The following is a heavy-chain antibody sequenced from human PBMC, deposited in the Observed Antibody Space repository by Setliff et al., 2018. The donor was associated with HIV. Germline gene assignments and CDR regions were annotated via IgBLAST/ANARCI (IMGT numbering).Heavy chain of an antibody. CDR3: VRGGGSSAYPPFEY. V-gene: IGHV1-46*01. Sequence: ASVKVSCKASGYTFSNYYIHWVRQAPGQGLEWMGIINPSAVTSYGQKFQGRLTVTRDTSTSTVYMDLSSLRAEDTAVYYCVRGGGSSAYPPFEYWGQGTLVTVSS. CDR2: INPSAVT. CDR1: GYTFSNYY. D-gene: IGHD3-16*01. J-gene: IGHJ4*02.